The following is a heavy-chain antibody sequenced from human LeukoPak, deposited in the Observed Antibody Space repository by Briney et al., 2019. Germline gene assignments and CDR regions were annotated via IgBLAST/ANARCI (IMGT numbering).Heavy chain of an antibody. D-gene: IGHD3-22*01. V-gene: IGHV3-30*02. Sequence: GGSLRLSCAASGFTFSSYGMHWVRQAPGKGLERVAFIRYDGSNKYYADSVKGRFTISRDNSKNTLYLQMNSLRAEDTAVYYCAKVVYYYDRASWFDPWGQGTLVTVSS. CDR1: GFTFSSYG. CDR2: IRYDGSNK. J-gene: IGHJ5*02. CDR3: AKVVYYYDRASWFDP.